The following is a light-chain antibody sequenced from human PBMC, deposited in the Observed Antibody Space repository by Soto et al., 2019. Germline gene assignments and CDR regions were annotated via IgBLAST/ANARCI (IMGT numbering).Light chain of an antibody. CDR3: QSYDSSLSGLV. CDR2: GNS. Sequence: QSVLTQPPSVSGAPGQRVTISCTGSSSNIGAGYDVHWYQQLPGTAPKLLIYGNSNRPSGVPDRFSGSKSGTSASLPITRXXXXXXXXXYXQSYDSSLSGLVFGTGTKV. CDR1: SSNIGAGYD. J-gene: IGLJ1*01. V-gene: IGLV1-40*01.